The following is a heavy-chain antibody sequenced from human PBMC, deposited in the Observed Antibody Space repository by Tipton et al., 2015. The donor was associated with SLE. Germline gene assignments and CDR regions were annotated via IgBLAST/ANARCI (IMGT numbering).Heavy chain of an antibody. CDR3: ARDYYDSSGYVWFDP. CDR1: GDSISNNGYY. V-gene: IGHV4-39*07. J-gene: IGHJ5*02. Sequence: TLSLTCTVSGDSISNNGYYWGWIRQPPGKGLEWIADIYYSGNTYYNPSLKSRVTIPVDTSKNQFSLKLTSVTAADTAVYYCARDYYDSSGYVWFDPWGQGTLVTVSS. D-gene: IGHD3-22*01. CDR2: IYYSGNT.